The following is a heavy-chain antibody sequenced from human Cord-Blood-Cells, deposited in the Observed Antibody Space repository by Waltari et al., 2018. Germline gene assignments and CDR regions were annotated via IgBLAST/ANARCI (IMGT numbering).Heavy chain of an antibody. CDR1: GGSFSGYY. CDR3: ARGDYHDY. J-gene: IGHJ4*02. D-gene: IGHD4-17*01. Sequence: QVQLQQWGAGLLKPSETLSLTCAVYGGSFSGYYWSWIRQPPEKGLEWIGEINHSGSTNYNPSLKSRVTISVDTSKNQFSLKLSSVTAAATAVYYCARGDYHDYWGQGTLVTVSS. V-gene: IGHV4-34*01. CDR2: INHSGST.